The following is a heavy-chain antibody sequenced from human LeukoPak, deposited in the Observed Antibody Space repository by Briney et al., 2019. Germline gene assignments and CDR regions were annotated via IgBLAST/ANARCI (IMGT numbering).Heavy chain of an antibody. D-gene: IGHD4-17*01. CDR1: GFTFSKAW. Sequence: PGGSLRLSCATSGFTFSKAWMSWVRQAPGKGLEWVAVISYDGSNKYYADSVKGRFTISRDNAKNSLYLQMNSLRAEDTAVYYCARDGYGEWDYWGQGTLVTVSS. CDR3: ARDGYGEWDY. J-gene: IGHJ4*02. V-gene: IGHV3-30-3*01. CDR2: ISYDGSNK.